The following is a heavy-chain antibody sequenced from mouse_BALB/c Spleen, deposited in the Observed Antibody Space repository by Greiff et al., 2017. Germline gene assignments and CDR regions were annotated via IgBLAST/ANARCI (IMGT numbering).Heavy chain of an antibody. Sequence: DVKLVESGGGLVKPGGSLKLSCAASGFTFSSYTMSWVRQTPEKRLEWVATISSGGSYTYYPDSVKGRFTISRDNAKNTLYLQMSSLKSEDTAMYYCTRNDAGAAMDYWGQGTSVTVSS. J-gene: IGHJ4*01. CDR2: ISSGGSYT. CDR1: GFTFSSYT. CDR3: TRNDAGAAMDY. V-gene: IGHV5-6-4*01.